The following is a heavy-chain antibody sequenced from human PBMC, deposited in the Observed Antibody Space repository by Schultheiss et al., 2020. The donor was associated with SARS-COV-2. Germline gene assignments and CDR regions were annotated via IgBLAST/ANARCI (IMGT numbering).Heavy chain of an antibody. CDR1: GFTFSTYE. Sequence: GGSLRLSCAASGFTFSTYEMNWVRQAPGKGLEWVAVIWYDGSNKYYADSVKGRFTISRDNSKNTLYLQMNSLRAEDTAVYYCARDNLPYDYWGQGTLVTVSS. V-gene: IGHV3-33*08. CDR2: IWYDGSNK. J-gene: IGHJ4*02. CDR3: ARDNLPYDY.